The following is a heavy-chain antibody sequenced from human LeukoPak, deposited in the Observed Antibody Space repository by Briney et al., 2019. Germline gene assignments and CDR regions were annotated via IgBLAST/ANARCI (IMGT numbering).Heavy chain of an antibody. CDR1: GGSFSGYY. Sequence: SETLSLTCAVYGGSFSGYYWSWIRQPPGKGLEWIGEINHSGSTNYNPSLKSRVTISVDTSKNQFSLKLSSVTAADTAVCYCARLRNYYDSSGYYAIDYWGQGTLVTVSS. V-gene: IGHV4-34*01. CDR2: INHSGST. J-gene: IGHJ4*01. CDR3: ARLRNYYDSSGYYAIDY. D-gene: IGHD3-22*01.